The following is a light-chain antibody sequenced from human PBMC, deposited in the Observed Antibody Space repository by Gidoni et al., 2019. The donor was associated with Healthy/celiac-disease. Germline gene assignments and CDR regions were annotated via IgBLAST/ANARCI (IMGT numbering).Light chain of an antibody. CDR1: QSVSSY. CDR3: QQRSNWPPYT. CDR2: DAS. V-gene: IGKV3-11*01. J-gene: IGKJ2*01. Sequence: EIVLTQSPATLSFSPGERATLSCRASQSVSSYLAWYQQKPGQAPRLLIYDASNRATGIPARFSGSGSGTDFTLNISSLEPEDFAVYYCQQRSNWPPYTFGQGTKLEIK.